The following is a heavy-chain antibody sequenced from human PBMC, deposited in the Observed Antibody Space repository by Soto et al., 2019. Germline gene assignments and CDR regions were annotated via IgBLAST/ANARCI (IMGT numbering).Heavy chain of an antibody. D-gene: IGHD3-10*01. V-gene: IGHV3-15*01. J-gene: IGHJ3*02. CDR2: IKSKTDGGTT. CDR1: GFTFSNAW. CDR3: TTDHSRESNMVRVVIIGAFDI. Sequence: GGSLRLSCAASGFTFSNAWMSWVRQAPGKGLEWVGRIKSKTDGGTTDYAAPVKGRCTIPRDDSKNTLYLQMNSLKTEDTAVYDCTTDHSRESNMVRVVIIGAFDIWGQGTMVTVSS.